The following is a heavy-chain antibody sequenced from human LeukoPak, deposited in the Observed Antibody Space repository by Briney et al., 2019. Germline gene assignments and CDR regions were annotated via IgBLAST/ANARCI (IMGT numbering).Heavy chain of an antibody. D-gene: IGHD2-21*02. V-gene: IGHV4-61*02. Sequence: SETLSLTCTVSGGSISSGSYYWSWIRQPAGKGLEWIGRIYTSGSTNYNPSLKSRVTISVDTSKNQFSLKLSSVTAADTAVYYCARERVWRYCGGDSCGWFDPWGQGTLVTVSS. CDR1: GGSISSGSYY. CDR2: IYTSGST. CDR3: ARERVWRYCGGDSCGWFDP. J-gene: IGHJ5*02.